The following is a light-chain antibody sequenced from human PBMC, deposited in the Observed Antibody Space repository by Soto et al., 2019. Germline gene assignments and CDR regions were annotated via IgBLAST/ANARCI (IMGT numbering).Light chain of an antibody. CDR2: NAS. CDR3: QQRYRWPET. J-gene: IGKJ1*01. V-gene: IGKV3-11*01. CDR1: QSVTNF. Sequence: EIVLTQCPGTLSLSPGERATLSCRASQSVTNFLAWYQQKPGQSPSLLIYNASHRATGIPARFSGSGSGTDFTLTISSLEPEDFAVYYCQQRYRWPETFGQGTKVEIK.